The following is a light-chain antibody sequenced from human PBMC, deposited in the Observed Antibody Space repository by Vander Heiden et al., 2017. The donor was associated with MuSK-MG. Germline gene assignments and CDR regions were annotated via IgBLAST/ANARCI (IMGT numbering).Light chain of an antibody. Sequence: DIQMTQSPSSLSASVGDRVTITCRASQAISTFLAWYQQRPGKIPLLLIYGASTLQSGVPPRFSGNGSGTDFTLTINNLQPEDVATYYCQQYDSVPRTFGQGTKVEI. CDR2: GAS. CDR3: QQYDSVPRT. CDR1: QAISTF. J-gene: IGKJ1*01. V-gene: IGKV1-27*01.